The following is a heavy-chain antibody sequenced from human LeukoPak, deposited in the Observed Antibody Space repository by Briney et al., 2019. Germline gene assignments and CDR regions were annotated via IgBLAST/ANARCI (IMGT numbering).Heavy chain of an antibody. D-gene: IGHD5-18*01. Sequence: SETLSLTCGVSGGSITNTNYWTWVRQPPGKGLEWIGYIYYSGSTNYNPSLKSRVTISVDTSKNQFSLKLSSVTAADTAVYYCARDLYSYGFDYWGQGTLVTVSS. J-gene: IGHJ4*02. CDR1: GGSITNTNY. CDR2: IYYSGST. V-gene: IGHV4-59*01. CDR3: ARDLYSYGFDY.